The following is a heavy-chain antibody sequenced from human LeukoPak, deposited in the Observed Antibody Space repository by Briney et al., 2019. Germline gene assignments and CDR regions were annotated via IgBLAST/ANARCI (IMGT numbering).Heavy chain of an antibody. CDR2: IYSGGST. CDR3: ARAAPTVMAAGYMDV. J-gene: IGHJ6*03. CDR1: GFTVSSND. Sequence: GGSLRLSCAASGFTVSSNDISWVRQAAGKGLGWVSVIYSGGSTYSADSVKGRFTISRDNSKNTLYLQMNSLRAADTDVYYCARAAPTVMAAGYMDVWGKGTTVTVSS. D-gene: IGHD4-11*01. V-gene: IGHV3-66*02.